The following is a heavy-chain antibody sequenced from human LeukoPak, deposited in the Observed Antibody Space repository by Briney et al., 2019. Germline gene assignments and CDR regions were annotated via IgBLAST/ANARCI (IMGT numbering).Heavy chain of an antibody. CDR2: IYSGGST. V-gene: IGHV3-53*01. CDR3: ARDNYGDGFDY. CDR1: GFTVSSNY. J-gene: IGHJ4*02. Sequence: GGSLRLSCAASGFTVSSNYMSWVRQAPGKVLEWVSVIYSGGSTYYADSVKGRFTISRDNSKNTLYLQMNSLRAEDTAVYYCARDNYGDGFDYWGQGTLVTVSS. D-gene: IGHD4-17*01.